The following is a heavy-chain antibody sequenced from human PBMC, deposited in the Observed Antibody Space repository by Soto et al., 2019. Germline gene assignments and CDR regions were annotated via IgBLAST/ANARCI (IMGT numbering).Heavy chain of an antibody. CDR1: GGSFSGYD. Sequence: SSETLSLTCAVYGGSFSGYDWSWIRQPPGKGLEWIGEINHSGSTNYNPSLKSRVTISVDTSKNQFSLKLTSVTAADTAVYYCARDGDYFGSGSPPLLSRWGQGTLVTVSS. V-gene: IGHV4-34*01. CDR2: INHSGST. J-gene: IGHJ4*02. D-gene: IGHD3-10*01. CDR3: ARDGDYFGSGSPPLLSR.